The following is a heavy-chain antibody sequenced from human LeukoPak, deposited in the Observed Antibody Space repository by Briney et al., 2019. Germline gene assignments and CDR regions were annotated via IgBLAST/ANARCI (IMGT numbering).Heavy chain of an antibody. D-gene: IGHD7-27*01. CDR1: GFTFSSYT. Sequence: GGSLRLSCAASGFTFSSYTMSWVRQAPGKGLEWVSTITTSDGNTYYADSVKGRFTVSRDNSKNTLFLQMSSLRAEDTAVYYCAKDGGLWVSAHWGDSWGRGTLVTASS. CDR3: AKDGGLWVSAHWGDS. J-gene: IGHJ4*02. CDR2: ITTSDGNT. V-gene: IGHV3-23*01.